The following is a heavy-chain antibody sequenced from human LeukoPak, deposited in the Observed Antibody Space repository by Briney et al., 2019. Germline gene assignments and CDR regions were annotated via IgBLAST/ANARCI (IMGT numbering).Heavy chain of an antibody. D-gene: IGHD3-22*01. J-gene: IGHJ3*02. CDR2: INWNGGST. V-gene: IGHV3-20*04. Sequence: GSLRLSCAASGFTFDDYGMSWGRQAPGKGLEWVSGINWNGGSTGYADSVKGRFTISRDNAKNSLYLQMNSLRAEDTALYYCARVVVVTPLGAFDIWGQGTMVTVSS. CDR1: GFTFDDYG. CDR3: ARVVVVTPLGAFDI.